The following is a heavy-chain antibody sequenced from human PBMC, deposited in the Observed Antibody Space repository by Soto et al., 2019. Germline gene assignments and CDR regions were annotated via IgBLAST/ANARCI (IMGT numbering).Heavy chain of an antibody. Sequence: QVQLVESGGGVVQPGRSLRLSCAASGFTFSSYAMHWVRQAPGKGLEWVAVIAYDGSNKYYADSVKGRFTISRDNSKNTLYLQKNGLRAEDTAVYYGARDPAAGITIFSCWFDPWGQGTLVTVSS. CDR3: ARDPAAGITIFSCWFDP. V-gene: IGHV3-30-3*01. CDR1: GFTFSSYA. J-gene: IGHJ5*02. CDR2: IAYDGSNK. D-gene: IGHD3-3*01.